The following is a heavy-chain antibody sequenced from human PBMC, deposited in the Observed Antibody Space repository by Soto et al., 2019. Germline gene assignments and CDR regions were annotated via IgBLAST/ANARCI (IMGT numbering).Heavy chain of an antibody. D-gene: IGHD5-12*01. CDR3: ARGGNSGYVW. V-gene: IGHV4-34*01. J-gene: IGHJ4*02. CDR2: INHSGST. Sequence: QVQLQQWGAGLLKSSETLSLTCAVYGGSFSGYYWSWIRQPPGKGLEWIGEINHSGSTNYNPSLKSRVTISVDTSKNQFSLKLSSVTAADTAVYYCARGGNSGYVWWGQGTLVTVSS. CDR1: GGSFSGYY.